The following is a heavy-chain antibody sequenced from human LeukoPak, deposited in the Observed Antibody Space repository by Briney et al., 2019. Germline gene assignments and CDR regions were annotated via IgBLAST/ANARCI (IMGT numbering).Heavy chain of an antibody. Sequence: GASVKVSCKASGYTFTSYYMHWVRQAPGQGLEWMGIINPSGGSTSYAQKFQGRVTMTRDMSTSTVYMELSSLRSEDTAVYYCARSVRYFDWLLPNGFDYWGQGTLVTVSS. J-gene: IGHJ4*02. CDR2: INPSGGST. CDR1: GYTFTSYY. V-gene: IGHV1-46*01. CDR3: ARSVRYFDWLLPNGFDY. D-gene: IGHD3-9*01.